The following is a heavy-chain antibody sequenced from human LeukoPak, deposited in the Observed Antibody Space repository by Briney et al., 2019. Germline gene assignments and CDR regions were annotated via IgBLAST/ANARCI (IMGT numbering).Heavy chain of an antibody. Sequence: GGSLRLSCAASGFTVSSNYMSWVRQAPGKGLEWVSAIYSGGSTYYADSVKGRFTISRDISKNTLYLQMNSLRGEDTAVYYCARETGSGRTKFDYWGQGTLVTVSS. J-gene: IGHJ4*02. V-gene: IGHV3-66*02. D-gene: IGHD3-10*01. CDR2: IYSGGST. CDR1: GFTVSSNY. CDR3: ARETGSGRTKFDY.